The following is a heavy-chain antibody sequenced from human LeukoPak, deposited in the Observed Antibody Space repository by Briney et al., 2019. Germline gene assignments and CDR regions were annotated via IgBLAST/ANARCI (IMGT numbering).Heavy chain of an antibody. CDR3: ARGQREGYSSGWYNY. J-gene: IGHJ4*02. V-gene: IGHV1-2*04. CDR2: INPNSGGT. Sequence: ASVKVSCKASGYTFTGYYMHWVRQAPGQGLEWMGWINPNSGGTNYAQKFQGWVTMTRDTSISTAYMELSRLRSDDTAVYYCARGQREGYSSGWYNYWGQGTLVTVSS. D-gene: IGHD6-19*01. CDR1: GYTFTGYY.